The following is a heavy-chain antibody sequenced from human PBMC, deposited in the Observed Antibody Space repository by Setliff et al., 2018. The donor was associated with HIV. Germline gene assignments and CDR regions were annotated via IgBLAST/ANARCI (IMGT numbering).Heavy chain of an antibody. J-gene: IGHJ4*02. CDR1: GGSITGHS. CDR2: IDHSETT. CDR3: ARTTVRDFGLVIINFDQ. D-gene: IGHD3-3*01. Sequence: SETLSLTCTVSGGSITGHSWSWIRQPPGKVLEWIGYIDHSETTNYNPSLKRRLSISIDTSKTQFSLNLSSVTAADTAVYYCARTTVRDFGLVIINFDQWGRGTLVTVSS. V-gene: IGHV4-59*11.